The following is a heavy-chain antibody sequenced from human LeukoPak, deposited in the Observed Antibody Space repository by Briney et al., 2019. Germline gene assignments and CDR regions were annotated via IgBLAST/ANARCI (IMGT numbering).Heavy chain of an antibody. CDR1: GGSISGSY. CDR2: IHDSGTT. D-gene: IGHD5-12*01. V-gene: IGHV4-59*01. Sequence: SETLSLTCTVYGGSISGSYWNWIRQPPGKGLEWIGCIHDSGTTNYNPSLKSRATISLHTSKNQFSLRLTSVTAADTAVYYCAIEHDGATYSNLWGQGTLVAVSS. CDR3: AIEHDGATYSNL. J-gene: IGHJ5*02.